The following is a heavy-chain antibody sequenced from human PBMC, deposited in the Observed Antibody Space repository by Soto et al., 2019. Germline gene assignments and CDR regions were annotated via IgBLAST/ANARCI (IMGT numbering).Heavy chain of an antibody. D-gene: IGHD2-15*01. CDR1: GFTFSSYG. J-gene: IGHJ4*02. CDR2: ISYDGSNK. Sequence: QVQLVGSGGGVVQPGRSLRLSCAASGFTFSSYGMHWVRQAPGKGLEWVAVISYDGSNKYYADSVKGRFTISRDNSKNTLYLQMNSLRAEDTAVYYCAKDVGDYWGQGTLVTVSS. CDR3: AKDVGDY. V-gene: IGHV3-30*18.